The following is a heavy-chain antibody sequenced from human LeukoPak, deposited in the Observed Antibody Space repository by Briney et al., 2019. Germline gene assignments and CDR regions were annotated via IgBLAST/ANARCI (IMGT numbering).Heavy chain of an antibody. CDR3: ARDPRGGGPNDY. V-gene: IGHV4-30-4*07. J-gene: IGHJ4*02. D-gene: IGHD2-15*01. Sequence: PSQTLSLTCAVSGGSISSGVYSWSLIRQPPGKGLEGIVYIYYSVITNYNPSLKSRVTISVDTSKNQFSMKLSSVTAADTAVYYCARDPRGGGPNDYWGQGTLVTVSS. CDR1: GGSISSGVYS. CDR2: IYYSVIT.